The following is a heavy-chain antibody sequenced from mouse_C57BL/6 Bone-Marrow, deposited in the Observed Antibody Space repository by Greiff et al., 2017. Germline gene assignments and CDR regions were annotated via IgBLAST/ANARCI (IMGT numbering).Heavy chain of an antibody. D-gene: IGHD2-4*01. CDR2: INPSSGYT. CDR1: GYTFTSYT. J-gene: IGHJ3*01. CDR3: ARTFYYDYDGFAY. V-gene: IGHV1-4*01. Sequence: QVHVKQSGAELARPGASVKMSCKASGYTFTSYTMHWVKQRPGQGLEWIGYINPSSGYTKYNQKFKDKATLTADKSSSTAYMQLSSLTSEDSDVYYCARTFYYDYDGFAYWGQGTLVTVSA.